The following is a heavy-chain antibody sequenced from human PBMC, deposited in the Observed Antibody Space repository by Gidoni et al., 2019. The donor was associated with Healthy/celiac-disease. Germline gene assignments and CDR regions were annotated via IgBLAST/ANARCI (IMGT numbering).Heavy chain of an antibody. CDR3: ARDEDSSSWYYYYYGMDV. Sequence: QVQLVQSGAEVKKPGASVQVSCKASGYTFTGYYMHWVRQAPGQGLEWMGWINPNSGGTNYAQKFQGRVTMTRDTSISTAYMELSRLRSDDTAVYYCARDEDSSSWYYYYYGMDVWGQGTTVTVSS. D-gene: IGHD6-13*01. CDR2: INPNSGGT. V-gene: IGHV1-2*02. CDR1: GYTFTGYY. J-gene: IGHJ6*02.